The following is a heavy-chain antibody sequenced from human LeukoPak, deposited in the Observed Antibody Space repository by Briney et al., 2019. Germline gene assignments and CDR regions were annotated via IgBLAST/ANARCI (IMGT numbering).Heavy chain of an antibody. D-gene: IGHD3-22*01. CDR2: IIPIFGTA. V-gene: IGHV1-69*06. Sequence: ASVKVSCKASGGTFSSYAISWVRQAPGQGLEWMGGIIPIFGTANYAQKFQGRVTITADKSTSTAYMELSSLRSEDTAVYYCASYPYYYDSSGYWRYYYMDVWGKGTTVTVSS. CDR1: GGTFSSYA. CDR3: ASYPYYYDSSGYWRYYYMDV. J-gene: IGHJ6*03.